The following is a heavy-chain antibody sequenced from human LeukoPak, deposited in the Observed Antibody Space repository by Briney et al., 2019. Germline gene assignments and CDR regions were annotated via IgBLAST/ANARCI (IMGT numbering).Heavy chain of an antibody. Sequence: PSETLSLTCAVYGGSFSGYYWNWIRQPPGKGLEWIGEINHSGSTNYNPSLKSRVAISVDTSKNQFSLKLSSVTAADTAVYYCARGYAAAAGVSLDYWGQGTLVIVSS. D-gene: IGHD6-13*01. V-gene: IGHV4-34*01. CDR1: GGSFSGYY. CDR2: INHSGST. J-gene: IGHJ4*02. CDR3: ARGYAAAAGVSLDY.